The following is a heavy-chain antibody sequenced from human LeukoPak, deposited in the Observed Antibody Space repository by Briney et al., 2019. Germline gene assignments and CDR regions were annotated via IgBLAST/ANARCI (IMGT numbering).Heavy chain of an antibody. CDR2: IGIDSGNT. D-gene: IGHD5-24*01. J-gene: IGHJ4*02. Sequence: PGGSLRLSCAASGFTFSDYSMNWVRQAPGKGLEWISYIGIDSGNTNYAESVKGRFTISGDKAKNSLYLQMNSLRVEDAAVYYCARDYKYAFDNWGQGTLVTVSS. CDR3: ARDYKYAFDN. CDR1: GFTFSDYS. V-gene: IGHV3-48*01.